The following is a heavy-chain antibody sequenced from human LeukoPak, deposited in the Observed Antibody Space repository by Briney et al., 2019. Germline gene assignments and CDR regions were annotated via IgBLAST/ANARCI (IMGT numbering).Heavy chain of an antibody. D-gene: IGHD3-16*02. J-gene: IGHJ4*02. CDR2: INYSGST. Sequence: SETLSLTCTVSGGSISSSSYYWGWIRQPPGKGLEWIGSINYSGSTYQNPSLKSRVIILLHTSKNQFSLKLSSVTAADTAMYYRAREYDYVWGSYRPLDYWGQGTLVTVSS. CDR1: GGSISSSSYY. V-gene: IGHV4-39*07. CDR3: AREYDYVWGSYRPLDY.